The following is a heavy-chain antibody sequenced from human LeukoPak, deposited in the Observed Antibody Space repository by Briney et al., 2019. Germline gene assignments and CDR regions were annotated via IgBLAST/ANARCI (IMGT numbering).Heavy chain of an antibody. D-gene: IGHD3-10*01. CDR1: GGSLSSSNW. V-gene: IGHV4-4*02. CDR3: AREPGITMVRGVIPRQDYWYFDL. Sequence: PSGTLSLTCAVSGGSLSSSNWWSWVRPPPGKGLEWIGEIYHSGSTNYNPSLKSRVTISVDKSKNQFSLKLSSVTAADTAVYYCAREPGITMVRGVIPRQDYWYFDLGGRGTLVTVSS. CDR2: IYHSGST. J-gene: IGHJ2*01.